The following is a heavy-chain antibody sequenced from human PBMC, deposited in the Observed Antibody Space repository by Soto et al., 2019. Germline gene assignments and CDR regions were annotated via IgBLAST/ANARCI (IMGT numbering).Heavy chain of an antibody. V-gene: IGHV1-46*01. CDR2: ISPSGGST. J-gene: IGHJ5*02. Sequence: ASVKVSCKASGYTFTDYGISWVRQAPGQGLEWMGIISPSGGSTSYAQKFQGRVTMTRDTSTSTVYMELSSLRSEDTAVYYCARSYDYGGNWFDPWGQGTLVTVSS. CDR1: GYTFTDYG. D-gene: IGHD4-17*01. CDR3: ARSYDYGGNWFDP.